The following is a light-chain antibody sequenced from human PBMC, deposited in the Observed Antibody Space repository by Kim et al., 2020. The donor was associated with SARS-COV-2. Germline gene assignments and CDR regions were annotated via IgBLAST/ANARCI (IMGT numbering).Light chain of an antibody. CDR1: SSNIGSNY. J-gene: IGLJ3*02. V-gene: IGLV1-47*01. CDR2: RNN. CDR3: AAWDDSFWV. Sequence: PGKRVTISCSGSSSNIGSNYVYWYQQLPGTAPKLLIYRNNQRPSGVPDRFSGSKSGTSASLAISGLRSEDEADYYCAAWDDSFWVFGGGTQLTVL.